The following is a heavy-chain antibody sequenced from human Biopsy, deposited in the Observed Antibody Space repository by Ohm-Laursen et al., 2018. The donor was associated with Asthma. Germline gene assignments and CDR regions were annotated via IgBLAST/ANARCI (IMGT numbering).Heavy chain of an antibody. Sequence: LRLSCAASGFNFDDFAMHWVRQAPGKGLEWVAATTWNSGSRVYAVSVKGRFTISRDNAQNSLYLHMNGLKPEDTAVYYCAKPLNTYNFYAYDVWGQGTTVGVSS. CDR2: TTWNSGSR. CDR1: GFNFDDFA. CDR3: AKPLNTYNFYAYDV. V-gene: IGHV3-9*01. D-gene: IGHD5/OR15-5a*01. J-gene: IGHJ6*02.